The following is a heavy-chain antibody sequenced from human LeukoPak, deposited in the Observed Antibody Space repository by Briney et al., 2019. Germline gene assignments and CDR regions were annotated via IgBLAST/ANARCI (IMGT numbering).Heavy chain of an antibody. V-gene: IGHV4-61*02. D-gene: IGHD3-3*01. CDR3: AREPDFWSGYYTGWFDP. J-gene: IGHJ5*02. CDR2: IYTSGST. CDR1: GGSISSGSYY. Sequence: TLSLTCTVSGGSISSGSYYWSWIRQPAGKGLEWIGRIYTSGSTNYNPSLKSRVTISLDTSKNQFSLKLSSVTAADTAVYYCAREPDFWSGYYTGWFDPWGQGTLVTVSS.